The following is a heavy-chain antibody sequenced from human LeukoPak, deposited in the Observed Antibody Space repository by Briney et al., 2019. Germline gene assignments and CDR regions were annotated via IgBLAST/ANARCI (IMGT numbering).Heavy chain of an antibody. Sequence: GGSLRLSCAASGFTFSSYSMNWVRQAPGKGLEWVSSISSSSSYIYYADSVKGRFTISRDNAKNSLYLQMNSLRAEDTAVYYCAREGVGGYYYFDYWGQGTLVTVSS. J-gene: IGHJ4*02. CDR1: GFTFSSYS. CDR2: ISSSSSYI. CDR3: AREGVGGYYYFDY. V-gene: IGHV3-21*01. D-gene: IGHD5-12*01.